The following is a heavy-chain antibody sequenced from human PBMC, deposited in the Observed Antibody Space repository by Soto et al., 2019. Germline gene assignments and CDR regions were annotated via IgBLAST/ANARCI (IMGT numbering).Heavy chain of an antibody. CDR3: ARNRNGRITIFGGVIDDWFDP. J-gene: IGHJ5*02. D-gene: IGHD3-3*01. V-gene: IGHV4-39*01. Sequence: SETLSLTCTVSGGSISSSSYSWGWIRQPPGKGLEWMGSIYYSGSPYYNPSLKSRGTISVDTSKNQFSLKLSSVTAADTAVYYCARNRNGRITIFGGVIDDWFDPWGQGTLVTVSS. CDR1: GGSISSSSYS. CDR2: IYYSGSP.